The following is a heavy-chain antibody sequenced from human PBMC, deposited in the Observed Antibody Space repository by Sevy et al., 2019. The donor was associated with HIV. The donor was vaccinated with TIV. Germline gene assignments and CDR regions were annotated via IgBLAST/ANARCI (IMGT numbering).Heavy chain of an antibody. CDR2: FDPQRGKI. D-gene: IGHD4-17*01. CDR3: TTDVHLGDFRLWDD. CDR1: EYSLNELS. V-gene: IGHV1-24*01. Sequence: GPSVKVSCQVFEYSLNELSIHWVRHAPGKGLEWMGGFDPQRGKIIYAQKFQGRVTMTEDTSTETAYMELSNLRSEDTAVYYCTTDVHLGDFRLWDDWGQGTRVTVSS. J-gene: IGHJ4*02.